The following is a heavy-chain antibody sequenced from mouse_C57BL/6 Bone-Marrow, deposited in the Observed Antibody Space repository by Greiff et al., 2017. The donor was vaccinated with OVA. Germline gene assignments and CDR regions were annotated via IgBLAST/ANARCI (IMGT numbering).Heavy chain of an antibody. V-gene: IGHV1-26*01. Sequence: EVQLQQSGPELVKPGASVKISCKASGYTFTDYYMNWVKQSPGKSLEWIGDINPNNGGTSYNQKFKGKATLTVDKSSSTAYMELRSLTSEDSAVYYCARSRIYDGYYNYWGQGTTLTVSS. CDR3: ARSRIYDGYYNY. CDR1: GYTFTDYY. D-gene: IGHD2-3*01. J-gene: IGHJ2*01. CDR2: INPNNGGT.